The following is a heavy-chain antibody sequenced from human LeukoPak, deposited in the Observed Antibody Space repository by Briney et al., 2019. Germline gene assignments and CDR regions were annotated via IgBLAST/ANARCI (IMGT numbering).Heavy chain of an antibody. V-gene: IGHV4-38-2*02. D-gene: IGHD4-17*01. J-gene: IGHJ4*02. CDR2: IYHSGST. CDR3: ARHGVTTYFDY. Sequence: SETLSLTCTVSGYSISSGYYWGWIRQPPGKGLEWIGSIYHSGSTYYNPSLKSRVTISVDTSKNQFSLKLSSVTAADTAVYYCARHGVTTYFDYWGQGTLVTVSS. CDR1: GYSISSGYY.